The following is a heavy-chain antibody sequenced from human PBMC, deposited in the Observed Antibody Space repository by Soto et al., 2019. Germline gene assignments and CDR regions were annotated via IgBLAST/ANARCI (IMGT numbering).Heavy chain of an antibody. Sequence: EVQLVESGGGVVQAGGSLRLSCAASGFTLSSYWMHWVRQAPGKGLVWVSRVNPDGSDTSYADSVKGRFTISRDNAKNTLYLQMNSLRAEDTAVYYCARVAVGSYYFDYWGQGALLTVSS. J-gene: IGHJ4*02. CDR3: ARVAVGSYYFDY. CDR2: VNPDGSDT. V-gene: IGHV3-74*01. D-gene: IGHD6-13*01. CDR1: GFTLSSYW.